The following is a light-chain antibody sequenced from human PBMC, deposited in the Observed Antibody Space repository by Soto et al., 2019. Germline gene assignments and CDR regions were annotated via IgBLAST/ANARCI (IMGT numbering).Light chain of an antibody. CDR2: ANI. CDR1: TSNILNNF. Sequence: QSVLPQPPSVSAAPGQRVTISCSGSTSNILNNFVSWYQHVPGRAPKLLIYANIKRPSGIPDRFSGSKPGTSATLDITGLQTEDEADYYCATWDTSLSAEVFGGGTKLTVL. CDR3: ATWDTSLSAEV. V-gene: IGLV1-51*01. J-gene: IGLJ3*02.